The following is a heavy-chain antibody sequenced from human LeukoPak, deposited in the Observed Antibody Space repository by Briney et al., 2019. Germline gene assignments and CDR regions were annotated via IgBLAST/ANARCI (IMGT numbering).Heavy chain of an antibody. CDR3: ARDGVDTAMVSYYYYGMDV. V-gene: IGHV3-21*01. CDR1: GFTFSSYS. CDR2: ISSSSSYI. J-gene: IGHJ6*04. D-gene: IGHD5-18*01. Sequence: GGSLRLSCAASGFTFSSYSMNWVRQAPGEGLEWVSSISSSSSYIYYADSVKGRFTISRDNAKNSLYLQMNSLRAEDTAVYYCARDGVDTAMVSYYYYGMDVWGKGTTVTVSS.